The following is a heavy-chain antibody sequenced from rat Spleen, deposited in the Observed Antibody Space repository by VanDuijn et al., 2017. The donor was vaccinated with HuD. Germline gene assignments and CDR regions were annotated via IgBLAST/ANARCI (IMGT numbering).Heavy chain of an antibody. V-gene: IGHV5-22*01. D-gene: IGHD3-1*01. Sequence: EVQLVESGGGLVQPGRSLKLSCAASGFTFSDFFMAWVRQAPTKGLEWVATISYDGSSTFYRDSVKGRFTISRDNAESTLYLQMNSLRSEDTATYYCASPLAAPYFDYWGQGVMVTVSS. CDR3: ASPLAAPYFDY. J-gene: IGHJ2*01. CDR1: GFTFSDFF. CDR2: ISYDGSST.